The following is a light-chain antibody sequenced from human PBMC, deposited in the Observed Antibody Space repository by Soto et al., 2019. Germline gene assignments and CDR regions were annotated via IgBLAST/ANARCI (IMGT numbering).Light chain of an antibody. CDR1: QSVHNY. Sequence: EVVLTQSPANLSLSPGDRAALVCNACQSVHNYFAWYQRKPRQAXRLLIYGASNRAAGIPARFSGSGSGTEFTLTTNSLEPDDFAVYYCQQRSNWPPITFGQGTRLEIK. J-gene: IGKJ5*01. V-gene: IGKV3-11*01. CDR3: QQRSNWPPIT. CDR2: GAS.